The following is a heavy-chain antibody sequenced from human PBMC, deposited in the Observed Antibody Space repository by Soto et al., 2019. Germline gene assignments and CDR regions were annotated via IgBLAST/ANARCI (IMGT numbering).Heavy chain of an antibody. Sequence: ASVKVSCKASGYTFTSYYMHWVRQAPGQGLEWMGIINPSGGSTSYAQKFQGRVTMTRDTSTSTVYMELSSLRSEDTAVYYCARVPHLGSALYRYCSSTSCLYNDAFDIWGQGTMVTVS. CDR1: GYTFTSYY. J-gene: IGHJ3*02. D-gene: IGHD2-2*01. CDR2: INPSGGST. V-gene: IGHV1-46*03. CDR3: ARVPHLGSALYRYCSSTSCLYNDAFDI.